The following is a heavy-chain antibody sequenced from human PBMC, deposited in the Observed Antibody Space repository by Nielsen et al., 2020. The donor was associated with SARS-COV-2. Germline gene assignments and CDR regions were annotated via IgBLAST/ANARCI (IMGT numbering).Heavy chain of an antibody. D-gene: IGHD2-15*01. CDR2: VHSSGGT. V-gene: IGHV4-39*01. CDR1: GDSTNSSSYY. J-gene: IGHJ4*02. Sequence: SETLSLTCAVTGDSTNSSSYYWAWIRQSPGQGLEWIGSVHSSGGTYDSPSLKSRVTISVDTSKNQFSLKLSSVTATDTAVYYCARQTRYCSGGTCLRVFDSWGQGTLVTVSS. CDR3: ARQTRYCSGGTCLRVFDS.